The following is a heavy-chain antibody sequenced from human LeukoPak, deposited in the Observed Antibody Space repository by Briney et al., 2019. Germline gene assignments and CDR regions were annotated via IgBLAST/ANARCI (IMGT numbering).Heavy chain of an antibody. CDR2: ISGTGGST. Sequence: PGGSLRLSCAASGFTFSNYGMHWVRQAPGKGLEWVSAISGTGGSTYYADSVKGRFSISRDNSKKTLYLQMNSLRAEDTAIYYCAKPPGDTAMAYYYMDVWGKGTTVTVSS. D-gene: IGHD5-18*01. J-gene: IGHJ6*03. CDR1: GFTFSNYG. V-gene: IGHV3-23*01. CDR3: AKPPGDTAMAYYYMDV.